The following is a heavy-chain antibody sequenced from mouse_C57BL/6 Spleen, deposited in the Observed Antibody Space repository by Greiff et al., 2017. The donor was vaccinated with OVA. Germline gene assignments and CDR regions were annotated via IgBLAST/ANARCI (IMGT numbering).Heavy chain of an antibody. CDR1: GYTFTSYW. J-gene: IGHJ3*01. Sequence: VQLQQSGAELVKPGASVKMSCKASGYTFTSYWITWVKQRPGQGLEWIGDIYPGSGSTNYNEKFKSKATLTVDTSSSTAYMQLSSLTSEDSAVYYCARNSYYSNGWFAYWGQGTLVTVSA. V-gene: IGHV1-55*01. CDR3: ARNSYYSNGWFAY. D-gene: IGHD2-5*01. CDR2: IYPGSGST.